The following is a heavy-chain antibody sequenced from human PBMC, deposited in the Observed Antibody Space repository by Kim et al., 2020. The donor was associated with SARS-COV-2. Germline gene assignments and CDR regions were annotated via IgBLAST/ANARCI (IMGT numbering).Heavy chain of an antibody. CDR2: IYSGGFST. V-gene: IGHV3-23*03. D-gene: IGHD2-15*01. J-gene: IGHJ6*02. CDR1: RFDFSNYA. CDR3: ARNGSSGGTIFHYYYGMDV. Sequence: GGSLRLSCAASRFDFSNYAMSWVRQAPGKGLEWVSIIYSGGFSTYYADSVRGRFTISRDNSENTLYLQMNYLSAEDPAVYFCARNGSSGGTIFHYYYGMDVWGQGTTVTVSS.